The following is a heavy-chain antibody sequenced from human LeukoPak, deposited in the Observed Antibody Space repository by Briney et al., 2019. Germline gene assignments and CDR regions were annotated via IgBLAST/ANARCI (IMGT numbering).Heavy chain of an antibody. CDR1: GFTFSSYA. V-gene: IGHV3-23*01. Sequence: GGSLRLSCAASGFTFSSYAMSWVRQAPGKGLEWVSAISGSGGSTYYADSVKGRFTISRDNSKKTLYLQMNSLRAEDTAVYYCAKVGDILTGYYFDYWGQGTLVTVSS. CDR2: ISGSGGST. D-gene: IGHD3-9*01. J-gene: IGHJ4*02. CDR3: AKVGDILTGYYFDY.